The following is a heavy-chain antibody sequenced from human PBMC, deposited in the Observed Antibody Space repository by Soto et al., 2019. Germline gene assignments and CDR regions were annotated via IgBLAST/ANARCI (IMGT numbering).Heavy chain of an antibody. D-gene: IGHD3-16*02. J-gene: IGHJ4*02. CDR1: GFTFDDYA. CDR2: ISWNSGSI. Sequence: EVQLVESGGGLVQPGRSLRLSCAASGFTFDDYAMHWVRQAPGKGLEWVSGISWNSGSIGYADSVKGRFTISRDNAKNSLYLQMNSLRAEDTALYYWAKSFADNIWGSYRQYDFDYWGQGTLVTVSS. CDR3: AKSFADNIWGSYRQYDFDY. V-gene: IGHV3-9*01.